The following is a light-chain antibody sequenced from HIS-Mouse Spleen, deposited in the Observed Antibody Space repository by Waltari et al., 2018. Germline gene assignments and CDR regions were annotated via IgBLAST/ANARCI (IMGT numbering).Light chain of an antibody. J-gene: IGLJ1*01. CDR2: EDS. CDR3: QVWDSSSDRV. V-gene: IGLV3-10*01. CDR1: ALPKKY. Sequence: SYELTQPPSVSVSPGQTARITCSGDALPKKYAYWYQQKSGQAPVLVIYEDSKRPSGIPERCSGSNSGNTATLTISRVEAGDEADYYCQVWDSSSDRVFGTGTKVTVL.